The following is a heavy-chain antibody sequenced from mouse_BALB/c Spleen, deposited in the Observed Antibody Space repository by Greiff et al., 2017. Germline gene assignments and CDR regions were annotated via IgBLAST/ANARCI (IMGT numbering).Heavy chain of an antibody. CDR1: GFTFSSYA. J-gene: IGHJ4*01. CDR3: AKFITTVVADAMDY. D-gene: IGHD1-1*01. CDR2: ISSGGSYT. Sequence: EVKLVESGGGLVKPGGSLKLSCAASGFTFSSYAMSWVRQSPEKRLEWVAEISSGGSYTYYPDTVTGRFTISRDNAKNTLYLEMSSLRSEDTAMYYCAKFITTVVADAMDYWGQGTSVTVSS. V-gene: IGHV5-9-4*01.